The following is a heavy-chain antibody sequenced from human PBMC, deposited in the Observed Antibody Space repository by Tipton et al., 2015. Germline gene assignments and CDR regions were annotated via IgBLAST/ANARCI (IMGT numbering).Heavy chain of an antibody. J-gene: IGHJ5*02. CDR1: GASISTYY. V-gene: IGHV4-59*01. CDR2: IYNSGKT. Sequence: TLSLTCTVSGASISTYYWSWIRQPPGKGPEWIGYIYNSGKTNYSPSLKSRVTISVDTSKNQFSLKLTSLTAADTAVYYCARGGNNWFDPWGRGTLVTVSS. D-gene: IGHD2-15*01. CDR3: ARGGNNWFDP.